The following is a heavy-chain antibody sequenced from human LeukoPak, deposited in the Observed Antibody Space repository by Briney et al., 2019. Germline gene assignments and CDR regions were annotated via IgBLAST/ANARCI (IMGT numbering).Heavy chain of an antibody. D-gene: IGHD3-16*01. V-gene: IGHV1-24*01. CDR2: FDPEDGET. CDR1: GYTLTELS. CDR3: ATDEGVGALLDY. Sequence: ASVKVSCKVSGYTLTELSMHWVRQAPGKGLEWMGGFDPEDGETIYAQKFQGRVTMTEDTSTDTAYMELSSLRSEDTAVYHCATDEGVGALLDYWGQGTLVTVSS. J-gene: IGHJ4*02.